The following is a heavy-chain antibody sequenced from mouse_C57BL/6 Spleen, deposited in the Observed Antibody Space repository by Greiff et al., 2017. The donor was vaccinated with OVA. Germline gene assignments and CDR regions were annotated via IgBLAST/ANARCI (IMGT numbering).Heavy chain of an antibody. Sequence: EVQLQQSGPELVKPGASVKISCKASGYTFTDYYMNWVKQSHGKSLEWIGDINPNNGGTSYNQKFKGKATLTVDKSSSTAYMELRSLTSEDSAVYYCARGGLRSPFAYWGQGTLVTVSA. J-gene: IGHJ3*01. D-gene: IGHD2-4*01. CDR2: INPNNGGT. CDR1: GYTFTDYY. V-gene: IGHV1-26*01. CDR3: ARGGLRSPFAY.